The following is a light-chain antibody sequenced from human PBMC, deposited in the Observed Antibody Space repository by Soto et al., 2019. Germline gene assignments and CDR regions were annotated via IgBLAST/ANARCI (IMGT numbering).Light chain of an antibody. CDR1: SSDVGSYNL. CDR3: CSYAARSSVYV. CDR2: EVS. V-gene: IGLV2-23*02. Sequence: QSVLTQPASVSGSPGQSITISCTGTSSDVGSYNLVSWYQQHPGKAPKLMIYEVSKRPSGVSNRFSGSKSGNTASLAISGLQAEDEADYYCCSYAARSSVYVFGTGTKVTGL. J-gene: IGLJ1*01.